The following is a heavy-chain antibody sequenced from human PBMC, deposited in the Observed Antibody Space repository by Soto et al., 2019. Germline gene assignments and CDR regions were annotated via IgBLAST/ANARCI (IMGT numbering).Heavy chain of an antibody. J-gene: IGHJ5*02. CDR1: GASITTYY. CDR2: ISYSGST. V-gene: IGHV4-59*01. CDR3: ARDWNSSRLFDP. D-gene: IGHD1-1*01. Sequence: QVQLQESGPGLVKPSETLSLTCSVSGASITTYYWSWIRQPPGKGLEWIGSISYSGSTKYNPSLESRVMISLDTSKNQFSLRLTSVTAADTALYYCARDWNSSRLFDPWGQGALVTVSS.